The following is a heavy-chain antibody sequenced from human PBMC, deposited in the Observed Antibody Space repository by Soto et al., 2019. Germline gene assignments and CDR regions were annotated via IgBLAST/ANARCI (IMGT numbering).Heavy chain of an antibody. J-gene: IGHJ6*02. V-gene: IGHV4-4*08. Sequence: SETLSLTCSVSGASIRSYYWHWIRQPPGKGLEWIGYVYTSDYTRYSSSLKSRVTISVDTSKSQFYLRLNSVTAADTAVYYCASSACHPGDFFYYNGMDVWGQGTTVTVSS. CDR2: VYTSDYT. D-gene: IGHD3-10*01. CDR1: GASIRSYY. CDR3: ASSACHPGDFFYYNGMDV.